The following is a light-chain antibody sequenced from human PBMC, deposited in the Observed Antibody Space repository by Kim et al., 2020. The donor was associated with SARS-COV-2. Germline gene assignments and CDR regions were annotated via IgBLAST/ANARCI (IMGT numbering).Light chain of an antibody. CDR3: QSYDNTNQV. J-gene: IGLJ3*02. Sequence: NFMLTQPHSVSESPGKTVTISCTRSSGNIASNYMQWYQQRPGSAPTIVIYEDTQRPSGVPDRFSGSIDSFSNSASLTISGLKTEDEADYYCQSYDNTNQVFGGGTQLTVL. V-gene: IGLV6-57*04. CDR2: EDT. CDR1: SGNIASNY.